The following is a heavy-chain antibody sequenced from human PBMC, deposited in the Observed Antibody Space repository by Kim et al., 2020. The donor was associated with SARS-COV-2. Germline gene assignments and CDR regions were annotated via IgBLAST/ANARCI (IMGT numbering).Heavy chain of an antibody. Sequence: EYAASVKGRFTISRDDSKSIAYLQMNSLKTEDTAVYYCTRGEEYSSSFDYWGQGTLVTVSS. CDR3: TRGEEYSSSFDY. J-gene: IGHJ4*02. D-gene: IGHD6-6*01. V-gene: IGHV3-49*02.